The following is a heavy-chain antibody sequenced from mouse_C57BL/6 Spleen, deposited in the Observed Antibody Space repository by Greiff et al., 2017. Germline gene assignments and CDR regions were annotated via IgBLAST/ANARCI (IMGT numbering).Heavy chain of an antibody. CDR3: ARALLLLDYAMDY. Sequence: EVKLMESGGGLVKPGGSLKLSCAASGFTFSDYGMHWVRQAPEKGLEWVAYISSGSSTIYYADTVKGRFTISRDNAKNTLCLQMTSLRSEDTAMYYFARALLLLDYAMDYWGQGTSVTVSS. D-gene: IGHD1-1*01. V-gene: IGHV5-17*01. J-gene: IGHJ4*01. CDR2: ISSGSSTI. CDR1: GFTFSDYG.